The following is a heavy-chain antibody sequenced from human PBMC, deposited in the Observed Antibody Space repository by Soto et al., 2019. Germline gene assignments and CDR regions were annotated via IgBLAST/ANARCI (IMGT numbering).Heavy chain of an antibody. CDR1: GFTFDDYA. Sequence: EVQLVESGGGLVQPGRSLRLSCAASGFTFDDYAMHWVRQAPGKGLEWVSGIGWNSGSIGYAESVKGRFTISRDNAKNSLYLQMNSLRAEDTALYYCARYCSGGSCYLPRAFDIWGQGTMVTVSS. CDR2: IGWNSGSI. V-gene: IGHV3-9*01. CDR3: ARYCSGGSCYLPRAFDI. J-gene: IGHJ3*02. D-gene: IGHD2-15*01.